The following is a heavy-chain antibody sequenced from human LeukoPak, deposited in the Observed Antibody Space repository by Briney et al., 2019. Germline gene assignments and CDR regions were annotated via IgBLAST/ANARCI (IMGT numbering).Heavy chain of an antibody. V-gene: IGHV1-18*01. J-gene: IGHJ4*02. D-gene: IGHD3-3*01. Sequence: GASVKVSCKASGYTFTSYGISRVRQAPGQGLEWMGWISAYNGNTNYAQKLQGRVTMTTDTSTSTAYMELRSLRSDDTAVYYCARDLSTIFGVVIYFDYWGQGTLVTVSS. CDR2: ISAYNGNT. CDR1: GYTFTSYG. CDR3: ARDLSTIFGVVIYFDY.